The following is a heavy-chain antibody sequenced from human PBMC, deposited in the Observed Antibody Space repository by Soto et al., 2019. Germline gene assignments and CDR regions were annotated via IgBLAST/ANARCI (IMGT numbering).Heavy chain of an antibody. V-gene: IGHV3-48*01. CDR1: GFTFSSYS. Sequence: EVQLVESGGGLVQPGGSLRLSCAASGFTFSSYSMNWVRQAPGKGLEWVSYISSSSSTIYYADSVKGRFTISRDNAKNSLYVRMNSLSAEDTAVYYATRSAYMDVWGKGTTVTVSS. CDR2: ISSSSSTI. CDR3: TRSAYMDV. J-gene: IGHJ6*03. D-gene: IGHD2-2*01.